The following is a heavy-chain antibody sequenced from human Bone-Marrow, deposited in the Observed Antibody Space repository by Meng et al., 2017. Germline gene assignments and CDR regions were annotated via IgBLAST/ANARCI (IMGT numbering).Heavy chain of an antibody. CDR3: AKDIGALGTVDY. CDR2: ISYDGSNK. Sequence: QVQLVESGGGLGKPGGSLRLSCAASGFTFSSYAMHWVRQAPGKGLEWVAVISYDGSNKYYADSVKGRFTISRDNSKNTLYLQMNRLRAEDTAVYYCAKDIGALGTVDYWGQGTLVTVSS. D-gene: IGHD7-27*01. CDR1: GFTFSSYA. J-gene: IGHJ4*02. V-gene: IGHV3-30-3*01.